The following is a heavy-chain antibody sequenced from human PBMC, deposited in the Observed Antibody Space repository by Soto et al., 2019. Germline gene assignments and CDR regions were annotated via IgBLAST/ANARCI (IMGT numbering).Heavy chain of an antibody. V-gene: IGHV3-23*01. J-gene: IGHJ6*02. Sequence: GGSLRLSCAASGFTFSSYAMSWVRQAPGKGLEWVSAISGSGGSTYYADSVKGRFTISRDNSKNTLYLQMNSLRAEDTAVYYCAKTSRSGYYPTVDYYYGMDVWGQGTTVTVSS. D-gene: IGHD3-3*01. CDR2: ISGSGGST. CDR1: GFTFSSYA. CDR3: AKTSRSGYYPTVDYYYGMDV.